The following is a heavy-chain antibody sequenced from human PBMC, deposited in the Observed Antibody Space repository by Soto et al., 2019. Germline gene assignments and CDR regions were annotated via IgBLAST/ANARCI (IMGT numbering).Heavy chain of an antibody. CDR1: GFTFSTYA. Sequence: GGSLRLSCAASGFTFSTYAMTWVRQAPGRGLEWVSTILHDETPFYTDSVKGRFTISRDNVRGTLYLQMNGLRVEDAALYFCAKDLFPTSGQRFFFESWGQRSLVTVSS. J-gene: IGHJ4*02. CDR3: AKDLFPTSGQRFFFES. V-gene: IGHV3-23*01. D-gene: IGHD2-21*01. CDR2: ILHDETP.